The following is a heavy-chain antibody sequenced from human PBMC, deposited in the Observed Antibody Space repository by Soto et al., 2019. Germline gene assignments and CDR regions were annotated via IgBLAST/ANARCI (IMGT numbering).Heavy chain of an antibody. CDR1: CGAISSHY. J-gene: IGHJ6*02. D-gene: IGHD3-10*01. Sequence: PSETLSLTCPVSCGAISSHYWSWIRQPPGRGLEGIGYIYHSGSTNYNPSLRRRVTISIDTSRNQISLRMRYVAAXDTAVYYYPRVAVGFRGLISPSSYYYGMDVWGQAATVNVSS. V-gene: IGHV4-59*11. CDR3: PRVAVGFRGLISPSSYYYGMDV. CDR2: IYHSGST.